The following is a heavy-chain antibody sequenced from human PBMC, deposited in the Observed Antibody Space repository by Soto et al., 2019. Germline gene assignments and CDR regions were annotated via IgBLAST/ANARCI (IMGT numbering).Heavy chain of an antibody. CDR1: GYSFTSYW. D-gene: IGHD5-12*01. CDR2: IYPDDSDT. CDR3: ARQTQRWLQFDYFDY. V-gene: IGHV5-51*01. Sequence: PGESLKISCEGSGYSFTSYWIAWVRQTPGKGLEWMGIIYPDDSDTRYSPSFQGQVIISADKSISTAYLQWSTLKASDTALFYCARQTQRWLQFDYFDYWGQGTPVTVSS. J-gene: IGHJ4*02.